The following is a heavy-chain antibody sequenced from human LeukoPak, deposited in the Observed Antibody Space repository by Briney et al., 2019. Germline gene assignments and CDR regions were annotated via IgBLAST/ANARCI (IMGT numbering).Heavy chain of an antibody. CDR1: GGTFSSYA. CDR3: ARVPGIAAAGLYGMDV. D-gene: IGHD6-13*01. Sequence: ASVKVSCKASGGTFSSYAISWVRQAPGQGVEWMGRIIPILGIANYAQKFQGRVTIAADKSTSTAYMELSSLRSEDTAVYYCARVPGIAAAGLYGMDVWGQGTTVTVSS. V-gene: IGHV1-69*04. CDR2: IIPILGIA. J-gene: IGHJ6*02.